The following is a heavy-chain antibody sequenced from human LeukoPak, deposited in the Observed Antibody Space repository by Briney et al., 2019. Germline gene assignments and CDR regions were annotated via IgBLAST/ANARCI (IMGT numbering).Heavy chain of an antibody. J-gene: IGHJ4*02. Sequence: GGSLGLSCATSGFIFMTYEMTWVRQAPGKGLEWLSYISGSGGRTYYADSVKGRFTVSRDNARNSLFLQMNSLRVEDTAVYYCARVGAYNFDHWGQGSLVTVSS. CDR3: ARVGAYNFDH. V-gene: IGHV3-48*03. D-gene: IGHD3-16*01. CDR2: ISGSGGRT. CDR1: GFIFMTYE.